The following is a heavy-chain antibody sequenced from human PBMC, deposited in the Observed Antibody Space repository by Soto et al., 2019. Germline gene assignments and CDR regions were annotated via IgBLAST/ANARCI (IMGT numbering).Heavy chain of an antibody. V-gene: IGHV1-69*13. D-gene: IGHD5-12*01. CDR3: VSLGVGYIVATTGSSSENWFDP. J-gene: IGHJ5*02. Sequence: ASVKVSCKASGGTFSSYAISWVRQAPGQGLEWMGGIIPIFGTANYAQKFQGRVTITADESTSTAYMELSSLRSEDTAVYYCVSLGVGYIVATTGSSSENWFDPWGQGTLVTVSS. CDR2: IIPIFGTA. CDR1: GGTFSSYA.